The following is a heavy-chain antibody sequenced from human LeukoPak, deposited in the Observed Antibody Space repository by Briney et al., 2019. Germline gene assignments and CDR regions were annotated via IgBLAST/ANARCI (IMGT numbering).Heavy chain of an antibody. J-gene: IGHJ4*02. Sequence: SETLSLTCAVSGGSIASHSWSWIRQPPGGGLEWIRYVQSSGSTNYNPSLTSRVTISVDTSKNQFSLKLSSVTAADTAVYYCARGLAIWGQGTLVTVSS. CDR1: GGSIASHS. V-gene: IGHV4-59*11. CDR2: VQSSGST. D-gene: IGHD3-9*01. CDR3: ARGLAI.